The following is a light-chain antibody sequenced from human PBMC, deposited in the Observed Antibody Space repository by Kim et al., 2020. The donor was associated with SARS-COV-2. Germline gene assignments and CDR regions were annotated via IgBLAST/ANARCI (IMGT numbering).Light chain of an antibody. CDR2: EAS. J-gene: IGKJ1*01. CDR3: QQYHSYST. CDR1: QSIGRW. Sequence: SVGDRVTLTCRASQSIGRWLAWYQQKPGQAPKVLMYEASTLESGVPSRFSGSGFGTDFTLTISNLQPDDFATYYCQQYHSYSTFGQGTKVDIK. V-gene: IGKV1-5*03.